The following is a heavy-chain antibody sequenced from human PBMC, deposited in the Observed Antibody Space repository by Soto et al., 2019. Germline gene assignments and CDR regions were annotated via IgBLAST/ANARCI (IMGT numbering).Heavy chain of an antibody. D-gene: IGHD5-18*01. Sequence: PSETLSLTCTVSGGSASSGGYYWTWIRQPPGKGLEWIGYIHYSGNTNYNPSLKSRVTISVDTSKNQFSLKLTSVTAADAAVYYCARDIRGYSRAFDYWGQGTLVTVSS. CDR3: ARDIRGYSRAFDY. CDR2: IHYSGNT. J-gene: IGHJ4*02. V-gene: IGHV4-61*08. CDR1: GGSASSGGYY.